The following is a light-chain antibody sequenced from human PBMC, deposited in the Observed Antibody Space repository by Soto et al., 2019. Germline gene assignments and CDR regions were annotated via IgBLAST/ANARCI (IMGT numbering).Light chain of an antibody. Sequence: DIQMTQSPSTLSASVGDRVTITCRASQTISSWLAWYQFKPGKAPNLLIYDASSLVSGVPSRFSGRASATDFTLTISSLQPDDVATYYCQQYNSYPLTFGGGTKVEIK. J-gene: IGKJ4*01. CDR1: QTISSW. CDR2: DAS. CDR3: QQYNSYPLT. V-gene: IGKV1-5*01.